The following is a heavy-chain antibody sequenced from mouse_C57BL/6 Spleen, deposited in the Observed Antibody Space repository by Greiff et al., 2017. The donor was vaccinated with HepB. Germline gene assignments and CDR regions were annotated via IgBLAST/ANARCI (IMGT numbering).Heavy chain of an antibody. CDR3: ARRHSEGYFVV. Sequence: QVQLQQPGAELVRPGSSVKLSCKPSGYTFTSYWMDWVKQRPGQGLEWIGNIYPSDSETHYNQKFKDKATLTVDKSSSTAYMQLSSLTSEDSAVYYCARRHSEGYFVVWGTGTTVTVSS. V-gene: IGHV1-61*01. J-gene: IGHJ1*03. CDR1: GYTFTSYW. D-gene: IGHD3-1*01. CDR2: IYPSDSET.